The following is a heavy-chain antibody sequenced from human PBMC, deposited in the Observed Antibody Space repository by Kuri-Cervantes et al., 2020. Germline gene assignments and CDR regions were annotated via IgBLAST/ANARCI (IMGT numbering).Heavy chain of an antibody. CDR1: GFTFSSHA. D-gene: IGHD6-19*01. CDR2: IKDDGGRT. V-gene: IGHV3-23*01. J-gene: IGHJ4*02. CDR3: ARDWSSGWYAADYFDY. Sequence: GGSLRLSCRTDGFTFSSHAMSWVRQAPGRGLEWVSSIKDDGGRTHYTDSVRGRFTISRDNSMNTLYLQMNSLRAEDTAVYYCARDWSSGWYAADYFDYWGQGTLVTVSS.